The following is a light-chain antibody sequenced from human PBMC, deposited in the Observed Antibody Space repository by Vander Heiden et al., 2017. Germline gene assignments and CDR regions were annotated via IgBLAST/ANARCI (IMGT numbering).Light chain of an antibody. Sequence: QSALTQPASVSRSPDQPITISCPGTSSDVGGYDYVSWYQQHPGNAPKLMIYEVTNRPAGVSNRCSGSKSGNTAALTSSGLQNDDEADYYGSSYTTSDSEVFGTGTKLTVL. J-gene: IGLJ1*01. CDR1: SSDVGGYDY. CDR3: SSYTTSDSEV. V-gene: IGLV2-14*03. CDR2: EVT.